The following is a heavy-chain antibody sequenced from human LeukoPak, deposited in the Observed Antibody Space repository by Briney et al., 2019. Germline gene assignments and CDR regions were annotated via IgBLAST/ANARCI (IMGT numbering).Heavy chain of an antibody. J-gene: IGHJ5*02. CDR1: GGSISSYY. D-gene: IGHD6-25*01. V-gene: IGHV4-59*01. CDR2: IYYSGST. Sequence: SETLSLTCTVSGGSISSYYWSWIRQPPGKGLEWIGYIYYSGSTNYNPSLKSRVTIPVDTSKNQFSLKLSSVTAADTAVYYCARDQRIAANWFDPWGQGTLVTVSS. CDR3: ARDQRIAANWFDP.